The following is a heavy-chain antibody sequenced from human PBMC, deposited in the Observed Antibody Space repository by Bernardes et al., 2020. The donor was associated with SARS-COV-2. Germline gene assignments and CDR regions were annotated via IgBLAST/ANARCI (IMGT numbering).Heavy chain of an antibody. CDR1: GFSFSDYG. CDR3: AKGQTHRYGMEV. J-gene: IGHJ6*02. Sequence: GGSLRLSCAASGFSFSDYGMHWVRQAPGKGLEWVAFISYDESNKFFGDSVKGRFTISRDNSRNKLYLEMNSLRADDTAVYYCAKGQTHRYGMEVWGQGTTVTVAS. CDR2: ISYDESNK. V-gene: IGHV3-30*18.